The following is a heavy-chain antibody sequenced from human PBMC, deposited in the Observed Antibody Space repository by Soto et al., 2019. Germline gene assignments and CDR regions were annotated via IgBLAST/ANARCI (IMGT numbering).Heavy chain of an antibody. CDR2: IRSKANSYAT. V-gene: IGHV3-73*02. CDR1: GFTFNGSA. J-gene: IGHJ4*02. D-gene: IGHD2-15*01. Sequence: EVQLVESGGGLVQPGGSLKLSCAASGFTFNGSAMHWVRQASGKGLEWVGRIRSKANSYATAYAASVKGRFTISRDDSKHTAYLQMNSLKTEDTAVYYCTRGPHCSGGSCRPDWGQGTLVTVSS. CDR3: TRGPHCSGGSCRPD.